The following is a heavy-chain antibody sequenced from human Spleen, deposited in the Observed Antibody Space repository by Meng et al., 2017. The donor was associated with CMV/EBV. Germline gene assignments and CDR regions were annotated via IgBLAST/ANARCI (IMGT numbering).Heavy chain of an antibody. J-gene: IGHJ6*02. D-gene: IGHD2-2*01. CDR2: ISRSSGYI. CDR3: ARDLREGAWDQLPLYGMDV. V-gene: IGHV3-21*01. Sequence: GESLKISCAASGFTLSDYSMNWVRQAPGKGLEWVSSISRSSGYIYYTDSVKGRFTISRDNSKNSLYVQMNSLRAEDTAVYYCARDLREGAWDQLPLYGMDVWGQGTTVTVS. CDR1: GFTLSDYS.